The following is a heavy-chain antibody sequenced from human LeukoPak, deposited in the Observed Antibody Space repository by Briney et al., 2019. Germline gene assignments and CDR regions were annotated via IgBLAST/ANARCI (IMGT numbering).Heavy chain of an antibody. J-gene: IGHJ4*02. CDR2: IRYDGSDK. Sequence: GGSLRLSCAASGFTFSNYDMHWVRQAPGKGLEWVAFIRYDGSDKYYADSVKGRFTISRDNSRNTLYLQMNSLRAEDTTMYYCARGSLAWSGTFDYWGQGTLVTVSS. D-gene: IGHD3-3*01. V-gene: IGHV3-30*02. CDR1: GFTFSNYD. CDR3: ARGSLAWSGTFDY.